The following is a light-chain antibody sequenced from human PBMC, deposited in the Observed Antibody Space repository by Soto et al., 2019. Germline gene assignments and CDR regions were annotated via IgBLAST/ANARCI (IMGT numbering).Light chain of an antibody. CDR1: QTISSW. V-gene: IGKV1-5*03. J-gene: IGKJ1*01. CDR3: QHYNSYSEA. CDR2: KAS. Sequence: DIQMTQSPSSLSASVGDRVTMTCRASQTISSWLAWYQQKPGKAPKLLIYKASTLKSGVPSRFSGSGSGTEFTLTISSLQPDDFATYYCQHYNSYSEAFGQGTK.